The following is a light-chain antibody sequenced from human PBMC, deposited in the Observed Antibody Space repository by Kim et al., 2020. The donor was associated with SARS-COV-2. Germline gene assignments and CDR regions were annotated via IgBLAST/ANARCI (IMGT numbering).Light chain of an antibody. Sequence: SSELTQDPAVSVALGQTVRITCQGDSLRSYYASWYQQKPGQAPVLVIYGKNNRPSGIPDRFSGSSSGNPASLTITGAQAEDEADYYCTSRDSSGNHYVFG. CDR1: SLRSYY. V-gene: IGLV3-19*01. CDR2: GKN. J-gene: IGLJ1*01. CDR3: TSRDSSGNHYV.